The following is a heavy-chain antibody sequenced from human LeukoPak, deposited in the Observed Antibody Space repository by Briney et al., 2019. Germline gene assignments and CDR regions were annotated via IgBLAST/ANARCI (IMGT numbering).Heavy chain of an antibody. Sequence: SETLSLTCTVSGGSISSNHWSWIRQPPGKGLEWIGCIYYSGSTNYNPSLKSRVTISVDTSKYKFSLKLNPVTAADTAVYYCARGGGYSSIWNWFDPWGQGTLVTVSS. D-gene: IGHD6-13*01. CDR2: IYYSGST. CDR3: ARGGGYSSIWNWFDP. CDR1: GGSISSNH. J-gene: IGHJ5*02. V-gene: IGHV4-59*01.